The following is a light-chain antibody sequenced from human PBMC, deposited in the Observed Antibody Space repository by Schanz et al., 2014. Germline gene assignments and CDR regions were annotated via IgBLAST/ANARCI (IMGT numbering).Light chain of an antibody. CDR2: DAS. J-gene: IGKJ4*01. CDR1: QSVSSN. V-gene: IGKV3-11*01. Sequence: EIVMTQSPATLSVSPGERATLSCRASQSVSSNLAWFQQKPGQAPRLLIYDASNRATGIPARFSGSGSGTDFTLTISSLEPEDFAVYYCQHRGNWPPLTFGGGTKVEI. CDR3: QHRGNWPPLT.